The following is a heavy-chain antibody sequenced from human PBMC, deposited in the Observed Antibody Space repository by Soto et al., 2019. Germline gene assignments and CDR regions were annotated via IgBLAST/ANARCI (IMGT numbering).Heavy chain of an antibody. Sequence: QVQLVESGGGVVQPGRSLRLSCAASGFTFSTYTMHWVRQAPGKGLEWVEIISYDGSNKYYADSVKGRFTISRDNSKNTLYLQMSSLRPEDTAVYYCAREGSNYYFDLWGRGTLVTVSS. CDR3: AREGSNYYFDL. D-gene: IGHD1-7*01. CDR1: GFTFSTYT. CDR2: ISYDGSNK. J-gene: IGHJ2*01. V-gene: IGHV3-30-3*01.